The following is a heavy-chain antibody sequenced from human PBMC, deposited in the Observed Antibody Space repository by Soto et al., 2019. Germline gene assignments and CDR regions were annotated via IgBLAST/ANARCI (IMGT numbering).Heavy chain of an antibody. D-gene: IGHD2-2*01. V-gene: IGHV4-4*07. CDR1: GCSINSYW. CDR2: VYSSGTT. CDR3: ARDIGSYAYAEGY. Sequence: ETLSLTCSVSGCSINSYWWSWIRQPAGKGLEWIGRVYSSGTTDYNPSLNNRATMSVETSKNHFSLKLTSVTAADTAVYYCARDIGSYAYAEGYWGQGIQVTVSS. J-gene: IGHJ1*01.